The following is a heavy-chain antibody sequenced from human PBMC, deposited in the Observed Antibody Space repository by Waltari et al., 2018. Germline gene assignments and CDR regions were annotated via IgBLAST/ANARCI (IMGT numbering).Heavy chain of an antibody. J-gene: IGHJ4*02. CDR2: ISVSGGRT. CDR3: AKDSGWGFDY. V-gene: IGHV3-23*01. D-gene: IGHD3-10*01. CDR1: GFTFSSYA. Sequence: EVQLLESGGGLVQPGGSLRLSCAASGFTFSSYAMSWVRQAPGKGLEGVSSISVSGGRTYYADSVKGRFTISRDNSKNTLYLQMNSLRAEDTAVYYCAKDSGWGFDYWGQGTLVTVSS.